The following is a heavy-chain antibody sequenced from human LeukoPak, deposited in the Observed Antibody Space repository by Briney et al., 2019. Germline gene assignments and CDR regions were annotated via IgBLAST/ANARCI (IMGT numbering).Heavy chain of an antibody. CDR3: AREKTVAHFDY. Sequence: SVKVSCKTSGGTFSSYTISWVRQAPGQGLEWMGRIIPILGIANYAQKFQGRVTITADKSTSTAYMELSSLRSEDTDVYYCAREKTVAHFDYWGQGTLVTVSS. J-gene: IGHJ4*02. CDR1: GGTFSSYT. D-gene: IGHD4-23*01. CDR2: IIPILGIA. V-gene: IGHV1-69*04.